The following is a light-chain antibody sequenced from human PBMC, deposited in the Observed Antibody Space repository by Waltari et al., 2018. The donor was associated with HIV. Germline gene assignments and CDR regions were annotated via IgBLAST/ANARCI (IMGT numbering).Light chain of an antibody. CDR3: ASWDDSLNGWV. V-gene: IGLV1-44*01. CDR2: TNN. J-gene: IGLJ3*02. Sequence: QSVLTQPPSASGTPGQRVIISCSGDNSNIGRNPVSWFQQLPGTAPKLLIFTNNQRPSGVPDRFSASKSATSASLAISGLQFDDEADYYCASWDDSLNGWVCGEGTKLTVL. CDR1: NSNIGRNP.